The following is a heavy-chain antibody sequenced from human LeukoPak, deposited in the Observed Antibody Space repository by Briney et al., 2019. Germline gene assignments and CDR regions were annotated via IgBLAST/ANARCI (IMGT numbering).Heavy chain of an antibody. V-gene: IGHV3-48*01. J-gene: IGHJ4*02. D-gene: IGHD4-17*01. CDR1: GFTFSSYS. CDR3: ARAIYGDYVDY. CDR2: ISSSSSTI. Sequence: GGSLRLSCAASGFTFSSYSMNWVRQAPGKGLEWVSYISSSSSTIYYADSVKGRFTISRDNSKNTLYLQMNSLRAEDTAVYYCARAIYGDYVDYWGQGTLVTVSS.